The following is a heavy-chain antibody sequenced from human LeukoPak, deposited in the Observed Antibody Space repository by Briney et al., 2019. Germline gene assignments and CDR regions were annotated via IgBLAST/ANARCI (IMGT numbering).Heavy chain of an antibody. J-gene: IGHJ4*02. Sequence: PGGSLRLSCAAYGFIFSNYGMHWVRQAPGKGLDWVAVIWYDGSRIYYADSVKGRFTISRDNSKNTLYLQMNSLRAEDTAVYYCARAYSSSSEANFDYWGQGTLVTVSS. CDR2: IWYDGSRI. D-gene: IGHD6-6*01. CDR3: ARAYSSSSEANFDY. CDR1: GFIFSNYG. V-gene: IGHV3-33*01.